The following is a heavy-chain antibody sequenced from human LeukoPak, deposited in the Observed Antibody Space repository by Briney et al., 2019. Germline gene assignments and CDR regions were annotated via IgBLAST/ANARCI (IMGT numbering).Heavy chain of an antibody. V-gene: IGHV3-48*01. D-gene: IGHD2-15*01. Sequence: GGSLRLSCAASGFTFSSYSMNWVRQAPGKGLEWVSYISSSSSTIYYADSVKGRFTISRDNSKNTLYLQMNSLRAEDTAVYYCAKDRCSGGSCYSDYWGQGTLVTVSS. CDR1: GFTFSSYS. CDR3: AKDRCSGGSCYSDY. CDR2: ISSSSSTI. J-gene: IGHJ4*02.